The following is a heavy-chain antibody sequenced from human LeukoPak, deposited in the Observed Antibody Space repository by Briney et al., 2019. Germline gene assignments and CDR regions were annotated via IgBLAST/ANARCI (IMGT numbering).Heavy chain of an antibody. Sequence: PGGSLRLSCAASGFTFDDYAMHWVRQAPGKGLEWVSGISWNSGSIGYADSVKGRFTISRDNAKNSLYLQMNSLRAEDTALYYCAKDTAYCSGGSCYFDAFDIWGQGTMVTVSS. CDR3: AKDTAYCSGGSCYFDAFDI. V-gene: IGHV3-9*01. J-gene: IGHJ3*02. CDR2: ISWNSGSI. CDR1: GFTFDDYA. D-gene: IGHD2-15*01.